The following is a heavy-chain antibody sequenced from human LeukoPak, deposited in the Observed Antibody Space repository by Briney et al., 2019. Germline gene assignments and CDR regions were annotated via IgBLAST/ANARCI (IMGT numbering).Heavy chain of an antibody. CDR3: ARWGRIDGDGYYFDY. V-gene: IGHV4-39*01. D-gene: IGHD2-21*01. CDR2: INYSGDT. CDR1: GGPISRSIYY. J-gene: IGHJ4*02. Sequence: PSETLSLTCSVSGGPISRSIYYWGWIRQPPGKGLEWIGLINYSGDTFHNASLKSRVTLSIDTSKNQFALRLNSVTAADTAVYFRARWGRIDGDGYYFDYWGQGTLVSVSS.